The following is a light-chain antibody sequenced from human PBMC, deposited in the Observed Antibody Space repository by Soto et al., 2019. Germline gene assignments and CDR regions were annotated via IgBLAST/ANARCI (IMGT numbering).Light chain of an antibody. CDR2: DAS. CDR1: QAVSSK. V-gene: IGKV3D-15*01. CDR3: QKYIRWPLT. Sequence: EMVVTQSPATLSVSPGERVTLSCRTSQAVSSKLAWYQQKPGQPPSLLIYDASTRATVTPARFSGSGSGTEFTLAVSSLQSEDYALYFCQKYIRWPLTCGGGTKVEIK. J-gene: IGKJ4*01.